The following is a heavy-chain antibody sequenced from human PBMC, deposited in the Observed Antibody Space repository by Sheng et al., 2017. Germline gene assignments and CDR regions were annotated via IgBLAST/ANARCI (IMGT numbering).Heavy chain of an antibody. CDR3: ARATLRSVPAAIGYYMDV. CDR1: GFTFSSYA. Sequence: QVQLVESGGGVVQPGRSLRLSCAASGFTFSSYAMHWVRQAPGKGLEWVAVISYDGSNKYYADSVKGRFTISRDNSKNTLYLQMNSLRAEDTAVYYCARATLRSVPAAIGYYMDVWGQGTTVTVSS. D-gene: IGHD2-2*01. J-gene: IGHJ6*03. CDR2: ISYDGSNK. V-gene: IGHV3-30*04.